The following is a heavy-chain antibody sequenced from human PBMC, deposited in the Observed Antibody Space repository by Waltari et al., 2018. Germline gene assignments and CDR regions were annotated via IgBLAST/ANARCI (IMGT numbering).Heavy chain of an antibody. CDR2: IYYSGST. CDR1: GGSISSSSYY. J-gene: IGHJ5*02. Sequence: QLQLQESGPGLVKPSETLSLTCTVPGGSISSSSYYWGWSRQPPGKGLEWIGSIYYSGSTYYNPSLKSRVTISVDTSKNQFSLKLSSVTAADTAVYYCARDDGDFWSGYYTVNWFDPWGQGTLVTVSS. CDR3: ARDDGDFWSGYYTVNWFDP. V-gene: IGHV4-39*07. D-gene: IGHD3-3*01.